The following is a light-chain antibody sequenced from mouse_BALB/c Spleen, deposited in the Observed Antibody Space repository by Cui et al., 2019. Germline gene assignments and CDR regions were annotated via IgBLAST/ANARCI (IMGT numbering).Light chain of an antibody. V-gene: IGKV4-86*01. Sequence: EIVLTQSPAITAVSLGQKVTITCSACSSVSYMHWYQQKSGTSPKPWIYVISKLGSGIPARFSGSGSGPSYSLTSSGMEAEDTASYYCQQWNFTLFTFGSGTKLEIK. CDR2: VIS. CDR3: QQWNFTLFT. CDR1: SSVSY. J-gene: IGKJ4*01.